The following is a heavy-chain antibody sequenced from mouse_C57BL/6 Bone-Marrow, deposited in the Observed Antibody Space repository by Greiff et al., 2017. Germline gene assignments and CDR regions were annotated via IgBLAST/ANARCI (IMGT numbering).Heavy chain of an antibody. D-gene: IGHD1-1*01. CDR2: INYDGSST. J-gene: IGHJ2*01. CDR1: GFTFSDYY. Sequence: EVMLVESEGGLVQPGSSMKLSCTASGFTFSDYYMAWVRQVPEKGLEWVANINYDGSSTYYLDSLKSRFIISRDNAKNILYLQMSSLKSEDTATYYCARERDYGSSYFDYWGQGTTLTVSS. V-gene: IGHV5-16*01. CDR3: ARERDYGSSYFDY.